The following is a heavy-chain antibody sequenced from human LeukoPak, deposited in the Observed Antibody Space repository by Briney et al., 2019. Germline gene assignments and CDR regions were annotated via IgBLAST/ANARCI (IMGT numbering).Heavy chain of an antibody. CDR3: ASSGYSSGWYFSGWFDP. V-gene: IGHV1-46*01. J-gene: IGHJ5*02. Sequence: GASVKLSCKACGYTFISCYIHWVRQAPGQGLEWMGIINPSGGRTGNAQKSQGRATMTRDMSRSTVYMELSRLRSDDTAVYYCASSGYSSGWYFSGWFDPWGQGTLVTVSS. D-gene: IGHD6-19*01. CDR2: INPSGGRT. CDR1: GYTFISCY.